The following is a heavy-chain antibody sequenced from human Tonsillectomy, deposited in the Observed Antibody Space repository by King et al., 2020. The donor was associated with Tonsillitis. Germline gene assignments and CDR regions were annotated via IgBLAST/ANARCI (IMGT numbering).Heavy chain of an antibody. CDR2: IRTKPNRYAT. Sequence: VQLVESGGDLVQPGGSLKLSCAAPGFPFSGSAMHWVRQTSGKGLEWVGRIRTKPNRYATAYAASVTGRFTISRDDSKDTAYLQMNSLKTEDTAVYYCTRVAAPEYGDYGDYWGQGTLVTVSS. J-gene: IGHJ4*02. CDR3: TRVAAPEYGDYGDY. D-gene: IGHD4-17*01. V-gene: IGHV3-73*02. CDR1: GFPFSGSA.